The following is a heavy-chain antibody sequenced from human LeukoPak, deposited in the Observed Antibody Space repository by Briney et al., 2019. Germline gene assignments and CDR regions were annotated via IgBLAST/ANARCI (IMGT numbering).Heavy chain of an antibody. J-gene: IGHJ4*02. CDR1: GGSISSYY. D-gene: IGHD6-19*01. CDR3: ARGRARDSSGWFACFDY. Sequence: SETLSLTCTVSGGSISSYYWSWIRQPPGKGLEWIGEINHSGSTNYNPSLKSRVTISVDTSKNQFSLKLSSVTAADTAVYYCARGRARDSSGWFACFDYWGQGTLVTVSS. V-gene: IGHV4-34*01. CDR2: INHSGST.